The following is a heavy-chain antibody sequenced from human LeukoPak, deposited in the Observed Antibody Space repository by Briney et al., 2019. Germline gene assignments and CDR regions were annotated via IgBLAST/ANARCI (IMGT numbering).Heavy chain of an antibody. CDR1: GGSISSSSYY. Sequence: SETLSLTCTVSGGSISSSSYYWSWIRQPPGKGLEWIGYIYHSGSTYYNPSLKSRVTISVDRSKNQFSLKLSSVTAADTAVYYCARVRGDCSSTSCYWGMDYYYMDVWGKGTTVTVSS. CDR3: ARVRGDCSSTSCYWGMDYYYMDV. J-gene: IGHJ6*03. D-gene: IGHD2-2*01. V-gene: IGHV4-30-2*01. CDR2: IYHSGST.